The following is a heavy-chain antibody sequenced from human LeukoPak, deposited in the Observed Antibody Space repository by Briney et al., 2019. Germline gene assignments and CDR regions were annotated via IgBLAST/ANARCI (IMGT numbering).Heavy chain of an antibody. D-gene: IGHD5-18*01. CDR1: GLTFSRYA. CDR3: AKDIAQGYTFGSIEQDY. V-gene: IGHV3-23*01. CDR2: ISESGSGT. J-gene: IGHJ4*02. Sequence: GGSLRLSCAVSGLTFSRYAMSWVRQAPGKGLEWVSSISESGSGTYYADSVKGRFTISRDNSKDTLSLQMNSLRAEDTAVYYCAKDIAQGYTFGSIEQDYWGQGTLVTVSS.